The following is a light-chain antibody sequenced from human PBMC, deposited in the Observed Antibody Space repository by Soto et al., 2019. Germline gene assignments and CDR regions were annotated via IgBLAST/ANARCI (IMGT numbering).Light chain of an antibody. Sequence: QSARTKPASVSGAPGQSITISCTGTSSVVGGYNYVSWYQQYPGKAPKLMIYEVSNRPSGVSNRFSGSKSGNTASLTISGLHAEDEADYYCSSYTRSSTQVFGTGTKATVL. CDR2: EVS. V-gene: IGLV2-14*01. CDR3: SSYTRSSTQV. J-gene: IGLJ1*01. CDR1: SSVVGGYNY.